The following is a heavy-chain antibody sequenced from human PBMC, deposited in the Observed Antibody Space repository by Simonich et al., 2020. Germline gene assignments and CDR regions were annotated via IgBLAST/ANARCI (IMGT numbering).Heavy chain of an antibody. V-gene: IGHV1-2*06. D-gene: IGHD3-10*01. CDR1: GYTFTGYY. CDR2: INPNSGGT. Sequence: GAEVKKPGASVKVSCKASGYTFTGYYMHWVRQAPGQGLEWMGRINPNSGGTNYAQNFQGRFTMTRDTSSSTAYMELSRLRSDDTAVYYCARVPGIYYYYGMDVWGQGTTVTVSS. CDR3: ARVPGIYYYYGMDV. J-gene: IGHJ6*02.